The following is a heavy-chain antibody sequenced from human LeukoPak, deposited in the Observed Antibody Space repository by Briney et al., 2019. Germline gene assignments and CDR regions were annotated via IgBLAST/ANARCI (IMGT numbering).Heavy chain of an antibody. CDR2: ISGSGGST. D-gene: IGHD3-22*01. Sequence: GSLRLSCAASGFTFSSYAMSWVRQAPGKGLEWVSAISGSGGSTYYAGSVKGRFTISRDNSKNTLYLQMNSLRAEDTAVYYCPNEFDSSGYYIFDYWGQGTLVTLSS. J-gene: IGHJ4*02. V-gene: IGHV3-23*01. CDR1: GFTFSSYA. CDR3: PNEFDSSGYYIFDY.